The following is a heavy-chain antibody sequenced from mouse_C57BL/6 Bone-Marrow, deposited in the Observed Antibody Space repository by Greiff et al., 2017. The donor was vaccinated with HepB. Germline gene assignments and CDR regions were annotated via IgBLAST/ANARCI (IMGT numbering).Heavy chain of an antibody. CDR2: IRNKANGYTT. J-gene: IGHJ4*01. CDR3: ATTVSMDY. V-gene: IGHV7-3*01. CDR1: GFTFTDYY. Sequence: EVKLMESGGGLVQPGGSLSLSCAASGFTFTDYYMSWVRQPPGKALEWLGFIRNKANGYTTEYSASVKGRFTISRDNSQSILYLQMNALSAEDSATYYCATTVSMDYWGQGTSVTVSS.